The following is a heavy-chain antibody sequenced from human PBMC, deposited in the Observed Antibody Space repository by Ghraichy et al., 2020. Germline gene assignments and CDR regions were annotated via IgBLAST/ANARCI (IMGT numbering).Heavy chain of an antibody. CDR1: GFTLSSYW. V-gene: IGHV3-74*01. D-gene: IGHD3-22*01. CDR3: ASLPFISMIVVVKPEDV. Sequence: SLNISCAASGFTLSSYWMHWVRQAPGKGLVWVSRINIDGSRTNYADFVKGRFTISRDNAKNTLYLQMNSLRAEDTAVYYCASLPFISMIVVVKPEDVWGQGTTVTVSS. J-gene: IGHJ6*02. CDR2: INIDGSRT.